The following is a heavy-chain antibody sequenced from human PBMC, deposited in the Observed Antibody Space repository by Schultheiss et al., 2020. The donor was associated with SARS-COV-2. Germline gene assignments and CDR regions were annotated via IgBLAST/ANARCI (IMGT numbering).Heavy chain of an antibody. V-gene: IGHV3-15*01. D-gene: IGHD5-12*01. J-gene: IGHJ6*03. CDR3: TTGRVYSGYDYSRNYYYYMDV. CDR2: IKSKTDGGTT. CDR1: GFTFSNAW. Sequence: GGSLRLSCAASGFTFSNAWMSWVRQAPGKGLEWVGRIKSKTDGGTTDYAAPVKGRFTISRDDSKNTLYLQMNSLKTEDTAVYYCTTGRVYSGYDYSRNYYYYMDVWGKGTTVTVSS.